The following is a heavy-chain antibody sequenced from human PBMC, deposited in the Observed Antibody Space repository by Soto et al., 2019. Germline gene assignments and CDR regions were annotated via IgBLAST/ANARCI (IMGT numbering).Heavy chain of an antibody. V-gene: IGHV3-30-3*01. CDR3: SRAPGGSTETFDS. J-gene: IGHJ4*02. CDR1: GFTFRSYA. CDR2: ISYSGSNT. Sequence: QVHLVASGGGMVQPGRSLRLACTASGFTFRSYAMHWVRQAPGKGLEWVAVISYSGSNTYYADSVKGRFSISSDISNNTLYLKMNSLDSEDTAVYYCSRAPGGSTETFDSWGQGTLVTVAS. D-gene: IGHD5-12*01.